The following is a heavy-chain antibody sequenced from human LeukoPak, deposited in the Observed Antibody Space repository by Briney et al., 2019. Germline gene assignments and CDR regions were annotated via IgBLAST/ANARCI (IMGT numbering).Heavy chain of an antibody. CDR2: IYTSGRT. Sequence: SETLSLTCTVSGGSISTYYWSWIRQPAGKGLEWIGRIYTSGRTNYNPPLMSRFTMSVDTSKHQFSLKLSSVTAADTAVYYCARDTWVDGDYGLDYWGQGTLVTVSS. D-gene: IGHD4-17*01. CDR3: ARDTWVDGDYGLDY. V-gene: IGHV4-4*07. CDR1: GGSISTYY. J-gene: IGHJ4*02.